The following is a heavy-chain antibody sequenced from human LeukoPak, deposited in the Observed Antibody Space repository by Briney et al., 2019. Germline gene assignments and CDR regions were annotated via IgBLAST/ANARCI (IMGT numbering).Heavy chain of an antibody. CDR3: ARRYGYFDY. D-gene: IGHD3-16*01. V-gene: IGHV4-39*01. CDR1: GGSISSSCCY. J-gene: IGHJ4*02. Sequence: PSETLSLTCTVSGGSISSSCCYWGWIRQPPGKGLEWIASIYYSGSTYYNPSLKSRVTISVDTSKNQFSLKLSSVTAADTAVYYCARRYGYFDYWGQGTLVTVSS. CDR2: IYYSGST.